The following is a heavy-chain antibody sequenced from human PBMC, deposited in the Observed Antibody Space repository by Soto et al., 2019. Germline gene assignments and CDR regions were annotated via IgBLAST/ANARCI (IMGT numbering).Heavy chain of an antibody. Sequence: QVQLQESGPGLVRPSETLALTCSVAGGTINSYHWSWIRQPPGKGLEWMGYIYYGGNSVYNPSLNSRVTLSADADKSQVSLRLTSVTAADTAVYYCARGGLTRFDSWCQGTLVTVSS. D-gene: IGHD3-16*01. J-gene: IGHJ4*02. CDR2: IYYGGNS. V-gene: IGHV4-59*08. CDR3: ARGGLTRFDS. CDR1: GGTINSYH.